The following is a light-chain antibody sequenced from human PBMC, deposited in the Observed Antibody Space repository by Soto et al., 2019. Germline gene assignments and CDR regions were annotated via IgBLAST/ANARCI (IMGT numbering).Light chain of an antibody. V-gene: IGKV3-20*01. CDR1: QTVRNNY. CDR3: QQFSSYPLT. J-gene: IGKJ4*01. Sequence: EFVLTQSPGTLSLSPGERATLSCRASQTVRNNYLAWYQQKPCQAPSLLIYDSSSRATGIPDRFSGGGSGTNFTLTISRLEPEDFAVYYCQQFSSYPLTFGGGTKVDIK. CDR2: DSS.